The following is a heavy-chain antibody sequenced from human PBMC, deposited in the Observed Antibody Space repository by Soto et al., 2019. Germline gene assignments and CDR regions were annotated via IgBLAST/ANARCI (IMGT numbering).Heavy chain of an antibody. CDR2: IYYSGST. D-gene: IGHD6-6*01. Sequence: SETLSLTCTVSGGSISSSSYYWGWIRQPPGKGLEWIGSIYYSGSTYYNPSLKSRVTISVDASKNQFSLKLSSVTAADTAVYYCARTYSSSVNWFDPWGQGTLVTVSS. CDR3: ARTYSSSVNWFDP. CDR1: GGSISSSSYY. V-gene: IGHV4-39*01. J-gene: IGHJ5*02.